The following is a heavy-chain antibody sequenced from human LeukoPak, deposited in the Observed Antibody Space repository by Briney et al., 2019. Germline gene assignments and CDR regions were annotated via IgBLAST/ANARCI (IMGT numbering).Heavy chain of an antibody. CDR3: ASSYRDFDY. CDR2: IYYSGST. D-gene: IGHD3-10*01. J-gene: IGHJ4*02. Sequence: KPSETLSLTCAVYGGSFSDYYWSWIRQPPGKGLEWIGYIYYSGSTYYNPSLKSRVTISVDTSKNQFSLKLSSVTAADTAVYYCASSYRDFDYWGQGTLVTVSS. V-gene: IGHV4-30-4*01. CDR1: GGSFSDYY.